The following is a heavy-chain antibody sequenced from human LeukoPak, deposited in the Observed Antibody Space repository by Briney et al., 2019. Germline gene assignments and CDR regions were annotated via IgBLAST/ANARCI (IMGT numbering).Heavy chain of an antibody. CDR2: IYDSGST. Sequence: SETLSLTCTVSGVSISSYYWSWIRQPPGKGLEWIGYIYDSGSTTYNASLKSRVTISVDTYKTQLALKLSSVTAADTAVYYCARVEYYYDSSGYYYNRYFQHWGQGTLVTVSS. CDR1: GVSISSYY. V-gene: IGHV4-59*01. CDR3: ARVEYYYDSSGYYYNRYFQH. J-gene: IGHJ1*01. D-gene: IGHD3-22*01.